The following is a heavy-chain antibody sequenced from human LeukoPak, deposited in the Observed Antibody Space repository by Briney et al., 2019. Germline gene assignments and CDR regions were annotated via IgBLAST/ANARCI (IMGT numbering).Heavy chain of an antibody. V-gene: IGHV3-23*01. CDR2: ISGSGGST. J-gene: IGHJ5*02. CDR3: AKGVEMATISNWFDP. D-gene: IGHD5-24*01. Sequence: GGSLRLSCAASGFTFSSYAMSWVRQAPGKGLEWVSAISGSGGSTYYADSVKGRFTISRDNSKNTLYLQMNSLRAEDTAVYYCAKGVEMATISNWFDPWGQGTLVTVSS. CDR1: GFTFSSYA.